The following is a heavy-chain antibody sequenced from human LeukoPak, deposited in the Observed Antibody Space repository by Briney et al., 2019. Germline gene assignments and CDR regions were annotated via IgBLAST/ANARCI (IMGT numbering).Heavy chain of an antibody. V-gene: IGHV3-74*01. J-gene: IGHJ4*02. D-gene: IGHD5-18*01. CDR3: ASGHSYGYDY. CDR1: GLTFSDFW. Sequence: GGSLRLSCAASGLTFSDFWMHWVRQPPGKGLVWVALVKGDGRTTIYADSVKGRFTISRDNAKNTLYLQMNSLRADDSGVYYCASGHSYGYDYWGQGVLVTVSS. CDR2: VKGDGRTT.